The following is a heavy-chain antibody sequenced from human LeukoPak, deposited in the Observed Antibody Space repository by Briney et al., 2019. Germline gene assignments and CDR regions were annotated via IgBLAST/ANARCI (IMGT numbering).Heavy chain of an antibody. J-gene: IGHJ3*02. CDR1: GFIFSSYT. Sequence: GGSLRLSCAASGFIFSSYTMNWVREAPGKGLEWVSSICSSSSYIYFVDSVKGRFTISRDNAKNSLYLQMNSLRAEDTAVYYCARGALGMSGRIVDAFDIWGQGSRVTVSS. D-gene: IGHD1-14*01. CDR3: ARGALGMSGRIVDAFDI. CDR2: ICSSSSYI. V-gene: IGHV3-21*01.